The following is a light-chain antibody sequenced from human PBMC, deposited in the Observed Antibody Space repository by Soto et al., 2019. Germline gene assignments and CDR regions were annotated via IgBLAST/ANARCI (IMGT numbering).Light chain of an antibody. V-gene: IGLV1-40*01. CDR2: GNS. CDR3: QSYDSSLSGFYV. CDR1: SSNIGAGYD. J-gene: IGLJ1*01. Sequence: QPVLTQPPSVSGAPGQRVTISCTGSSSNIGAGYDVHWYQQLPGTAPKLLIYGNSNRPSGVPDRFSGSKSGTSASLAITGLQAENEADYYCQSYDSSLSGFYVFGTVTKVTVL.